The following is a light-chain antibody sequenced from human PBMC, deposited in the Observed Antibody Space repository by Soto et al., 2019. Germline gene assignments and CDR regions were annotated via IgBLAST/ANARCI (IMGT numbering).Light chain of an antibody. V-gene: IGLV1-51*01. J-gene: IGLJ3*02. CDR2: GDY. Sequence: QSALTQPPSVSAAPGQKVTISCSGSTSNIGNNYVSWYQQVPGTAPKLLIYGDYERPSGIPDRFSGSKSGTSATLVITGLQTGDEADYYCGTWDNSLSPSWVFGGGTKLTVL. CDR1: TSNIGNNY. CDR3: GTWDNSLSPSWV.